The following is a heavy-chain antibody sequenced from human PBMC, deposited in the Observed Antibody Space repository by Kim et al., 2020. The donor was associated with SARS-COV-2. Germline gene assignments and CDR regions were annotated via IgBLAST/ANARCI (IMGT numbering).Heavy chain of an antibody. CDR3: ARGRVYYDFWSGHNWFDP. CDR2: INHSGST. J-gene: IGHJ5*02. D-gene: IGHD3-3*01. Sequence: SETLSLTCAVYGGSFSGYYWSWIRQPPGKGLEWIGEINHSGSTNYNPSLKSRVTISVDTSKNQFSLKLSSVTAADTAVYYCARGRVYYDFWSGHNWFDPWGQGTLVTVSS. V-gene: IGHV4-34*01. CDR1: GGSFSGYY.